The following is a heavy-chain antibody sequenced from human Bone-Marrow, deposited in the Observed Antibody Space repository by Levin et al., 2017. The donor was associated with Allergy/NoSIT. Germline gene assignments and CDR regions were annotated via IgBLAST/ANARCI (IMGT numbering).Heavy chain of an antibody. J-gene: IGHJ6*02. V-gene: IGHV4-31*03. CDR1: GGSISSGGYY. Sequence: SETLSLTCTVSGGSISSGGYYWSWIRQHPGKGLEWIGYIYYSGSTYYNPSLKSRVTISVDTSKNQFSLKLSSVTAADTAVYYCARGVREGPAIPGLYGMDVWGQGTTVTVSS. D-gene: IGHD2-2*01. CDR3: ARGVREGPAIPGLYGMDV. CDR2: IYYSGST.